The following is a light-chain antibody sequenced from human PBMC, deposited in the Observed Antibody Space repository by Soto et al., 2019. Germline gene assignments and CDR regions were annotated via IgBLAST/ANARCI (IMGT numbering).Light chain of an antibody. V-gene: IGKV3-11*01. Sequence: EIVLTQSPATLSLSPGERATLSCRASQSVRNDLVWYHQKPGQAPRVLIYSASNRATGIPARFSGSGSGTDFTRTISSLEPEDFAVYYCQHRTNWPPTFGGGTKVEMK. CDR2: SAS. CDR1: QSVRND. J-gene: IGKJ4*01. CDR3: QHRTNWPPT.